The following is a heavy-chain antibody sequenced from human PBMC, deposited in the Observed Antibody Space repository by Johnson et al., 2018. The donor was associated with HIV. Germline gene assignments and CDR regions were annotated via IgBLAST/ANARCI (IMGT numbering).Heavy chain of an antibody. Sequence: QVQLVESGGGVVQPGRSLRLSCAASGFTFSSYAMHWVRQAPDKGLEWVAVISYDGSNKYFADSVKGRFTISRDNSKDTLYLQMNSLRPEDTALYYCAKDKRRDGYNSDAFDIWGQGTMVNVSS. CDR1: GFTFSSYA. V-gene: IGHV3-30-3*02. CDR2: ISYDGSNK. CDR3: AKDKRRDGYNSDAFDI. D-gene: IGHD5-24*01. J-gene: IGHJ3*02.